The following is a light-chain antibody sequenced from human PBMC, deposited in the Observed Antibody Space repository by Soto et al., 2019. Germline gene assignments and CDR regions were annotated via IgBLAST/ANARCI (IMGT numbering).Light chain of an antibody. J-gene: IGLJ1*01. Sequence: QSALTQPPSASGSPGQSVAISCTGTSSDVGGYNYVSWYQQHPGKAPKLMIYEVNKRPSGVPDRFSGSKSGNTASLTVSGLRAEDEVEYYCSSYAGSSNVFGTGTKLTVL. V-gene: IGLV2-8*01. CDR3: SSYAGSSNV. CDR1: SSDVGGYNY. CDR2: EVN.